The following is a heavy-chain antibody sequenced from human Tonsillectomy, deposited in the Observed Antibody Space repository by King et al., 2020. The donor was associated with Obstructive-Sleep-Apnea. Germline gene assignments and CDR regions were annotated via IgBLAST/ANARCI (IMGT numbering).Heavy chain of an antibody. J-gene: IGHJ4*02. V-gene: IGHV3-23*04. CDR2: INTRGTT. Sequence: VQLVESGGGMVQPGGSLRLSCAASGFTFIGYAISWGRQAPGKGLEWVSAINTRGTTFYAGSVRGRFTISRENSKYTVDLQVNSLRAEDTALYYCAKEGGGSGVYWVDSWGQGTLVTVSS. CDR1: GFTFIGYA. D-gene: IGHD3-10*01. CDR3: AKEGGGSGVYWVDS.